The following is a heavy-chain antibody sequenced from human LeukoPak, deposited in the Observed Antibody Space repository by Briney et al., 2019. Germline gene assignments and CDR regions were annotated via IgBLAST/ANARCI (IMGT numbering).Heavy chain of an antibody. Sequence: ASVKVSCKASGYTFTGYYMHWVRQAPGQGLEWMGWINPNSGGTNYEQKFQGRVTMTRDTSISTAYMELSRLRSDDTAVYYCAVRCGGDCHSIGGKGYYFDYWGQGTLVTVSS. CDR1: GYTFTGYY. CDR3: AVRCGGDCHSIGGKGYYFDY. J-gene: IGHJ4*02. V-gene: IGHV1-2*02. CDR2: INPNSGGT. D-gene: IGHD2-21*02.